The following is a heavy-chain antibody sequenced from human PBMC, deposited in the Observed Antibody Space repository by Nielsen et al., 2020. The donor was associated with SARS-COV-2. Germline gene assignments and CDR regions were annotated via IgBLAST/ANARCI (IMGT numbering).Heavy chain of an antibody. D-gene: IGHD3-9*01. Sequence: VRQAPGKGLEWVSYISSSGSTIYYADSVKGRFTISRDNAKNSLYLQMNSLRDEDTAVYYCARTYYDILTGYNPPDYWGQGTLVTVSS. J-gene: IGHJ4*02. CDR3: ARTYYDILTGYNPPDY. CDR2: ISSSGSTI. V-gene: IGHV3-48*02.